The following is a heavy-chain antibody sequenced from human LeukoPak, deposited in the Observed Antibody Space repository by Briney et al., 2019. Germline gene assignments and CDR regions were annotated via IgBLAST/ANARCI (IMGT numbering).Heavy chain of an antibody. Sequence: GGSLRLSCEATGFTIGDSVMSWIRQAPGKGLEWLAATSFDGSDDYYGDSVKGRFTISRDNSKNRVDLRMRSLRPEDTAVYYCARGSDKEASCMDHWGQGILVTVSS. CDR3: ARGSDKEASCMDH. V-gene: IGHV3-30*13. CDR1: GFTIGDSV. CDR2: TSFDGSDD. D-gene: IGHD2-15*01. J-gene: IGHJ4*02.